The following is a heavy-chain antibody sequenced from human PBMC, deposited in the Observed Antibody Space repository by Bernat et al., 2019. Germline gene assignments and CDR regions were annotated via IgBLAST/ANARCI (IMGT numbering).Heavy chain of an antibody. CDR1: GGSITSDY. CDR2: IHNSGST. Sequence: QVQLQESGPGLVKPSETLSLTCTVSGGSITSDYWNWIRQPPGKGLEWIGHIHNSGSTDYNPSLRSRVTISVDTSKNQFSLILSSVVAADTAVYYCARGYDRTGYYLGWWFHPWGQGTLVTVSS. CDR3: ARGYDRTGYYLGWWFHP. V-gene: IGHV4-59*01. J-gene: IGHJ5*02. D-gene: IGHD3-22*01.